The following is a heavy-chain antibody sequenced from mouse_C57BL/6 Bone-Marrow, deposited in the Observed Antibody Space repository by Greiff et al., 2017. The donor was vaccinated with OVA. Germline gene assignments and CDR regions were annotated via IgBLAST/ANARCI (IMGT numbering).Heavy chain of an antibody. Sequence: QLQQSGPELVKPGASVKLSCKASGYTFTSYDINWVKQRPGQGLEWIGWIYPRDGSTKYNEKFKGKATLTVDTSSSTAYMELHSLTSEDSAVYFCAREEGPIYYGNPYYFDYWGQGTTLTVSS. D-gene: IGHD2-1*01. J-gene: IGHJ2*01. CDR2: IYPRDGST. CDR1: GYTFTSYD. CDR3: AREEGPIYYGNPYYFDY. V-gene: IGHV1-85*01.